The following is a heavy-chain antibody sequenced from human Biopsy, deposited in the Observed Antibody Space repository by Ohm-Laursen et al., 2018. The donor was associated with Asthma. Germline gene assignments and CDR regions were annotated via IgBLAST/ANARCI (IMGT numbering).Heavy chain of an antibody. CDR1: GYNFISFA. V-gene: IGHV1-3*04. CDR2: VNTGNGDT. Sequence: AASVKVSCKASGYNFISFAIHWVRQAPGRRLEWMGWVNTGNGDTKYSQKFQGRVTITRDTSASTVYMELRSLRSEDTATYYCARTHYDFLTGQVKDVFGVWGQGTMVTVSS. CDR3: ARTHYDFLTGQVKDVFGV. D-gene: IGHD3-9*01. J-gene: IGHJ3*01.